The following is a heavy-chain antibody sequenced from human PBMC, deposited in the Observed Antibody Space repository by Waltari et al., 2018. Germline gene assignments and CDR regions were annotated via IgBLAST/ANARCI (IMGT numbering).Heavy chain of an antibody. CDR2: IYHSGST. CDR3: ARHRPEHFDY. V-gene: IGHV4-38-2*01. CDR1: GYSISSGYY. J-gene: IGHJ4*02. Sequence: QVQLQESGPGLVKPSETLSLTCAVSGYSISSGYYWGWIRQPPGKGLEWIGSIYHSGSTYYNPSLKSRVTISVDTSKNQFSLKLSSVTAADTAVYYCARHRPEHFDYWGQGTLVTVSS.